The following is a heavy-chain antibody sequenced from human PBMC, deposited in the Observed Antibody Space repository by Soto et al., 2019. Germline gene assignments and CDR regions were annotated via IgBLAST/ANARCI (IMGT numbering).Heavy chain of an antibody. V-gene: IGHV3-23*01. CDR3: AKDRLAGGFDY. Sequence: GAPRLSCAASGFTLWNQPMNRVRQAPGKGLEWVSLVSATAGTTYYTDSVKGRFTISRDNSRDTVYLQMNSLRADDTAVYYCAKDRLAGGFDYWGQGTLVTVSS. D-gene: IGHD3-16*01. CDR2: VSATAGTT. J-gene: IGHJ4*02. CDR1: GFTLWNQP.